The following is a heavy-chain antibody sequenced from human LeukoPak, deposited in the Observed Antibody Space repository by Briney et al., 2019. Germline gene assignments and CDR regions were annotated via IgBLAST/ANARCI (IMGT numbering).Heavy chain of an antibody. D-gene: IGHD6-13*01. CDR1: GFTFSSYS. CDR3: ARGLTYVAAAGTTNNWFDP. V-gene: IGHV3-21*01. CDR2: ISSSSSYI. Sequence: GGSLRVSCAASGFTFSSYSMNWVRQAPGKGLEWVSSISSSSSYIYYADSVKGRFTISRDNAKNSLYLQMNSLRAEDTAVYYCARGLTYVAAAGTTNNWFDPWGQGTLVTVSS. J-gene: IGHJ5*02.